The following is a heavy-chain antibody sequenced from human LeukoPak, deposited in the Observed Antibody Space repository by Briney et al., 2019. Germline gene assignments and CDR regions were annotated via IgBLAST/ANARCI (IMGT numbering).Heavy chain of an antibody. CDR3: ARDGVYRPNWFDP. D-gene: IGHD3-10*01. J-gene: IGHJ5*02. CDR1: GGSFSGYY. V-gene: IGHV4-34*01. Sequence: SETLSLTCAVYGGSFSGYYWSRIRQPPGKGLEWIGEINHSGSTNYNPSLKSRVTISVDTSKNQFSLKLSSVTAADTAVYYCARDGVYRPNWFDPWGQGTLVTVSS. CDR2: INHSGST.